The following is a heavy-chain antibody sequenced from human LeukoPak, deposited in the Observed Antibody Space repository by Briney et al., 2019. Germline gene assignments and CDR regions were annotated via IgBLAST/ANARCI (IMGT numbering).Heavy chain of an antibody. CDR2: ISGSGGST. D-gene: IGHD2-2*01. CDR3: AKGGCSSTSCYGTYYYYGMDV. V-gene: IGHV3-23*01. CDR1: GFTFSSYA. J-gene: IGHJ6*02. Sequence: PGGSLRLSCAASGFTFSSYAMSWVRQAPGKGLEWVPGISGSGGSTYYADSVKGRFTISRDNSKNTLYLQMNSLRAEDTAVYYCAKGGCSSTSCYGTYYYYGMDVWGQGTTVTVSS.